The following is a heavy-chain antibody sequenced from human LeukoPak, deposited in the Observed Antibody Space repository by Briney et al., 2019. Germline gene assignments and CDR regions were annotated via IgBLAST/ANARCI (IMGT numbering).Heavy chain of an antibody. CDR1: GFTFSSYA. V-gene: IGHV3-23*01. CDR2: ISGSCGST. J-gene: IGHJ5*02. Sequence: GGSLRLSCAASGFTFSSYAMSWVRQAPGKGLEGVAAISGSCGSTYYADSLKGRFTISRDNSKNTLYLQMNSLRAEDTAVYYCAKARPYRSSHYNWFDPWGQGTLVTVSS. D-gene: IGHD6-13*01. CDR3: AKARPYRSSHYNWFDP.